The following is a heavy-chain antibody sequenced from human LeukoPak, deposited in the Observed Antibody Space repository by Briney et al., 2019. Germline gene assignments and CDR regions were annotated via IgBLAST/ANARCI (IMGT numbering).Heavy chain of an antibody. CDR3: ARDIYYYDSSGYYYAPHFQH. J-gene: IGHJ1*01. CDR2: ISYDGSNK. V-gene: IGHV3-30-3*01. D-gene: IGHD3-22*01. Sequence: GGSLRLSCAASGFTFSSYAMHWVRQAPGKGLEWVAVISYDGSNKYYADSVKGRFTISRDNSKNTLYLQMNSLRAEDTAVYYCARDIYYYDSSGYYYAPHFQHWGQGTLVTVSS. CDR1: GFTFSSYA.